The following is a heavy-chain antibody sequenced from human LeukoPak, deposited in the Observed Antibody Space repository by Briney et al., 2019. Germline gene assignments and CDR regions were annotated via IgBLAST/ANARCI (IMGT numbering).Heavy chain of an antibody. CDR3: ARDSSYGFDY. CDR2: IYYSGST. Sequence: SETLSLTCTVSGGSISSYYWSWIRQPPGKGLEWIGYIYYSGSTYYNPSLKSRVTISVDTSKNQFSLKLSSVTAADTAVYYCARDSSYGFDYWGQGTLVTVSS. D-gene: IGHD5-18*01. CDR1: GGSISSYY. V-gene: IGHV4-59*12. J-gene: IGHJ4*02.